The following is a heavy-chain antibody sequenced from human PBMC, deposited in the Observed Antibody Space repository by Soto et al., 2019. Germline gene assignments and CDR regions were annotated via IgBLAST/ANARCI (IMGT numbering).Heavy chain of an antibody. V-gene: IGHV1-2*02. CDR1: GYTFTAYY. D-gene: IGHD3-10*01. CDR3: ARNMDYYYGPGSGNGHGF. Sequence: QVQLVQSGAELKEPGDSVRVSCEASGYTFTAYYIHWVRQAPGQGLEWMGWINPRFGDTSYAQDFQGRVSMTRDTSISTVYMELSRLTSDDTAIYYCARNMDYYYGPGSGNGHGFWDQGTTVTVFS. CDR2: INPRFGDT. J-gene: IGHJ6*02.